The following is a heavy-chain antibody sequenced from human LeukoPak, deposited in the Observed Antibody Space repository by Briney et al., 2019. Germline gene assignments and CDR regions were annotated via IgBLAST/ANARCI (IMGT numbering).Heavy chain of an antibody. CDR2: IYAGDSNT. D-gene: IGHD2-2*01. CDR3: ARLGGDLYCTSTRCFYDY. CDR1: GYRFTSYW. V-gene: IGHV5-51*01. J-gene: IGHJ4*02. Sequence: GESLKISCKGSGYRFTSYWIGWVRRMPGKGLEWMGLIYAGDSNTRYRPSFQGQVTFSVDKSISTAYLQWSSLKASDTAMYYCARLGGDLYCTSTRCFYDYWGQGTLVTVSP.